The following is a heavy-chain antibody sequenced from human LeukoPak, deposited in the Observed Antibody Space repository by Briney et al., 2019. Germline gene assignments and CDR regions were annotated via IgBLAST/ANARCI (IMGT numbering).Heavy chain of an antibody. V-gene: IGHV3-23*01. CDR1: GIAFSTYA. D-gene: IGHD5-18*01. CDR3: AKDTAQGYTYGTIEQDY. J-gene: IGHJ4*02. Sequence: GGSLRLSCAAPGIAFSTYAMSWVRQAPGKGLEWVSVVSESGEITHYADSVKGRFTISRDNSKNTVYLQMNSLRAEDSAVYYCAKDTAQGYTYGTIEQDYWGQGTRVTVSS. CDR2: VSESGEIT.